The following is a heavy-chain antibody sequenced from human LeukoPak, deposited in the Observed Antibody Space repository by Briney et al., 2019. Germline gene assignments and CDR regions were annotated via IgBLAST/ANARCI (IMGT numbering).Heavy chain of an antibody. Sequence: GGSLRLSCAASGFTVSSNYMSWVRQAPGKGLEWVSSITGTGGDTNYADSVKGRVTISRDNSKNTLYLQMNSLRAEDTATYYCAKGGANRVYYFDSWGQGTLVTVSS. V-gene: IGHV3-23*01. J-gene: IGHJ4*02. CDR3: AKGGANRVYYFDS. CDR1: GFTVSSNY. D-gene: IGHD2/OR15-2a*01. CDR2: ITGTGGDT.